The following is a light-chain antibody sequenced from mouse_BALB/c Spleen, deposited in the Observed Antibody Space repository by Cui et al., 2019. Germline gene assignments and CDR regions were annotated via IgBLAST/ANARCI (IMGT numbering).Light chain of an antibody. Sequence: QIVLTQSPAIMSASPGEKVTITCSASSIVSYMHWFQQKPGTSPKLWIYSTSNLASGVPARFSGSGSGTSYSLTISRMEAEDAATYYCQQRSSYPLTFGSGTKLEIK. CDR3: QQRSSYPLT. J-gene: IGKJ4*01. V-gene: IGKV4-57*01. CDR2: STS. CDR1: SIVSY.